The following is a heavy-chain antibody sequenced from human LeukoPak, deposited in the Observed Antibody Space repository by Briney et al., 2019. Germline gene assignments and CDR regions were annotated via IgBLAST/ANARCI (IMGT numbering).Heavy chain of an antibody. D-gene: IGHD2/OR15-2a*01. CDR1: GYSIGSNHW. Sequence: SETLSLTCAVSGYSIGSNHWWGWIRQPPGKGLEWIGSVYSSGNTFYNPSLKGRITISVDTAKNQFSLRVNSVTAADTAVYYCGRAPDFWGQGTLVTVSS. CDR3: GRAPDF. J-gene: IGHJ4*02. CDR2: VYSSGNT. V-gene: IGHV4-38-2*01.